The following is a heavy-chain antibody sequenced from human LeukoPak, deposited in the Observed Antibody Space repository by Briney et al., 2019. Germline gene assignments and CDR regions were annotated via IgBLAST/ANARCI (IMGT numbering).Heavy chain of an antibody. CDR3: AREPVYYYYMDV. CDR2: ISGGGTTI. V-gene: IGHV3-48*01. J-gene: IGHJ6*03. Sequence: GGSLRLSCAASGFTFSNYGMNWVRQAPGKGLEWVSYISGGGTTIYYADSVKGRFTISRDSAKDSLDLQMNSLRAEDTAVYCCAREPVYYYYMDVWGKGTTVTVSS. CDR1: GFTFSNYG.